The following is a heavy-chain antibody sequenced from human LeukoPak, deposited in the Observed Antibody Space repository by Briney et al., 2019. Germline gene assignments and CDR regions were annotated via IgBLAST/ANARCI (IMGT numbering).Heavy chain of an antibody. J-gene: IGHJ6*02. D-gene: IGHD2-15*01. CDR1: GYTFTGYY. V-gene: IGHV1-2*02. CDR3: ARGPDIVVVVAATPGDYYGMDV. CDR2: INPNSGGT. Sequence: ASVKVSCKASGYTFTGYYMHWVRQAPGQGLEWMGWINPNSGGTNYVQKFQGRVTMTRDTSISTAYMELSRLRSDDTAVYYCARGPDIVVVVAATPGDYYGMDVWGQGTTVTVSS.